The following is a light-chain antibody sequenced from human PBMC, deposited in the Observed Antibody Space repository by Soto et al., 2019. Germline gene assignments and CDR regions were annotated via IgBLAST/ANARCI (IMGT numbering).Light chain of an antibody. CDR2: DAS. J-gene: IGKJ4*01. CDR1: QSVSSSF. Sequence: IVLTQSPGTLSLSPGERATLSCRASQSVSSSFLAWYQQKVGQAPRLLIYDASTRATGIPDRFSGSGSGTDFTLTISRLAAEDLAVYYCQHRGTFGGGTKVEIK. V-gene: IGKV3-20*01. CDR3: QHRGT.